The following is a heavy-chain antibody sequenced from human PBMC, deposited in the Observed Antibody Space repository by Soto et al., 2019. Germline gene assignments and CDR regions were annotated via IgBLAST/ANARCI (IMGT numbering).Heavy chain of an antibody. J-gene: IGHJ3*02. CDR1: GYTFTSYG. V-gene: IGHV1-18*01. CDR2: ISAYNGNT. D-gene: IGHD1-1*01. Sequence: QVQLVQSGAEVKKPGASVKVSCKASGYTFTSYGISWVRQAPGQGLEWMGWISAYNGNTNYAQKLQGRVTMTTDTSTSTSYMEQRSLRSNDTAVYYCARGVLDGKNRMIDAFDIWGQGTMVTVSS. CDR3: ARGVLDGKNRMIDAFDI.